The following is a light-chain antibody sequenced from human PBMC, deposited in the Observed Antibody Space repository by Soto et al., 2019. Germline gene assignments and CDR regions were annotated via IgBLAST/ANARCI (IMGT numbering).Light chain of an antibody. CDR3: QQYDSSPKT. CDR2: GAS. V-gene: IGKV3-20*01. CDR1: QNVGSY. J-gene: IGKJ1*01. Sequence: ETVLTQSPGTLSLSPGVRTTLSCGASQNVGSYLAWYQQKPGQAPRLLIYGASSRATGIPDRFSGSGSGTDFTLTISRLEPEDFAVYYCQQYDSSPKTFGQGTKVDIK.